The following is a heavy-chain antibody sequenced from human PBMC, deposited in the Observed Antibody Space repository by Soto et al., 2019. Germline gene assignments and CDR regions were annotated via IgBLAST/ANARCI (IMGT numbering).Heavy chain of an antibody. V-gene: IGHV3-30-3*01. CDR3: ARESLTIFGVAEGNWFDP. CDR1: GFTFSSYA. Sequence: QVQLVESGGGVVQPGRSLRLSCAASGFTFSSYAMHWVRQAPGKGLEWVAVISYDGSNKYYADSVKGRFTISRDNSKNTLYLQMNSLRAEDTAVYYCARESLTIFGVAEGNWFDPCGHGTLVTVSS. D-gene: IGHD3-3*01. J-gene: IGHJ5*02. CDR2: ISYDGSNK.